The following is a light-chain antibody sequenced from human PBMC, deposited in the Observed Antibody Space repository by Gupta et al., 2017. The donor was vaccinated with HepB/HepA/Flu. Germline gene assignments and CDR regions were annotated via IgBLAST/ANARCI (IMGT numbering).Light chain of an antibody. CDR2: RNY. Sequence: HSLLTHSPSGSGAHGQRHIISCPGRRSNIGAGYDVHWYQQLPGIAPKILIYRNYNRPSGVPDRFSGSKSGTSASLTITGLQAEDEADYYCQSYDSSLSGPGVFGGGTKVTVL. V-gene: IGLV1-40*01. CDR1: RSNIGAGYD. CDR3: QSYDSSLSGPGV. J-gene: IGLJ2*01.